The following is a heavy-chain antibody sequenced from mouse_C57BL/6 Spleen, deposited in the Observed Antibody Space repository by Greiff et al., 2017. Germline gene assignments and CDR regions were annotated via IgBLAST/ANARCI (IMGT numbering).Heavy chain of an antibody. CDR3: ARQGLGFDY. D-gene: IGHD4-1*01. CDR2: ISSGGSYT. V-gene: IGHV5-6*01. Sequence: EVHLVESGGDLVKPGGSLKLSCAASGFTFSSYGMSWVRQTPDKRLEWVATISSGGSYTYYPDSVKGRFTISRDNAKNTLYLQMSSLKSEDTAMYYCARQGLGFDYWGQGTTLTVSS. CDR1: GFTFSSYG. J-gene: IGHJ2*01.